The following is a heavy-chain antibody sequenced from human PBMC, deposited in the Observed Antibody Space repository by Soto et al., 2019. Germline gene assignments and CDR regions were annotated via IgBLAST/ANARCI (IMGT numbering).Heavy chain of an antibody. D-gene: IGHD2-15*01. J-gene: IGHJ5*02. CDR2: IYYSGST. Sequence: SETLSLTCTVSGGSISSYYWSWIWQPPGKGLEWIGCIYYSGSTYYNPSLKSRVTISVDTSKNQFSLKLSSVTAADTAVYYCARQALVVAARIDPWGQGTLVTVSS. V-gene: IGHV4-59*08. CDR1: GGSISSYY. CDR3: ARQALVVAARIDP.